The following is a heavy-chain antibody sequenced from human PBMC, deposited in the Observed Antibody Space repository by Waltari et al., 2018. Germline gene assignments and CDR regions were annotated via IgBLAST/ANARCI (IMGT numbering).Heavy chain of an antibody. CDR1: GYSISSGYY. CDR2: IYHSGST. V-gene: IGHV4-38-2*02. Sequence: QVQLQESGPGLVKPSETLSLTCTVSGYSISSGYYWGWIRQPPGKGLEWIGSIYHSGSTDYNPSLKSRVTISVDTSKNQFSLKLSSVTAADTAVYYCARIPATSRYYYYYMDVWGKGTTVTVSS. J-gene: IGHJ6*03. CDR3: ARIPATSRYYYYYMDV. D-gene: IGHD5-12*01.